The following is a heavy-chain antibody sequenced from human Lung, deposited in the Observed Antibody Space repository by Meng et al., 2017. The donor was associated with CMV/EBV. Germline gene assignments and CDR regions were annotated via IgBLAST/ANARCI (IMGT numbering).Heavy chain of an antibody. J-gene: IGHJ5*02. CDR1: GGSIRSSSHC. CDR3: ARVWANGEGWFDP. D-gene: IGHD2-8*01. V-gene: IGHV4-39*07. CDR2: IYYSGLT. Sequence: HLELQESGPGLVKPSETLSLPGTVSGGSIRSSSHCWGWIRQPPGKGLEWIGNIYYSGLTSYNPSLKSRVTISVDTSKNQFSLKLSSVTAADTAVFYCARVWANGEGWFDPWGQGTLVTVSS.